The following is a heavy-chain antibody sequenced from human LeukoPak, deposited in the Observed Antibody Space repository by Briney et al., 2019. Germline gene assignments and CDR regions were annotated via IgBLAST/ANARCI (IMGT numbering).Heavy chain of an antibody. Sequence: ASVKVSCKASGGTFSSYAISWVRQAPGQGLEWMGGIIPIFGTANYAQKFQGRVTITADESTSTAYMELSSLRSEDTAVYYCGRVVGTVTTALALYYWGQGTLVTVSS. D-gene: IGHD4-17*01. CDR2: IIPIFGTA. CDR1: GGTFSSYA. J-gene: IGHJ4*02. CDR3: GRVVGTVTTALALYY. V-gene: IGHV1-69*13.